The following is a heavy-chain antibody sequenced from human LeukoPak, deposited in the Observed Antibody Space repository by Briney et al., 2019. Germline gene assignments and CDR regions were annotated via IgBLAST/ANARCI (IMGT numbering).Heavy chain of an antibody. Sequence: GGSLRLSCAASGFTFSSYAMSWVRQAPGKGLEWVSAISGSGDNTYYADSVKGRFTISRDNSKNTLYLQMNSLRAEDTAVYYCAKVKQQLVYSPFDYWGQGTLVTVSS. CDR1: GFTFSSYA. D-gene: IGHD6-13*01. CDR2: ISGSGDNT. J-gene: IGHJ4*02. V-gene: IGHV3-23*01. CDR3: AKVKQQLVYSPFDY.